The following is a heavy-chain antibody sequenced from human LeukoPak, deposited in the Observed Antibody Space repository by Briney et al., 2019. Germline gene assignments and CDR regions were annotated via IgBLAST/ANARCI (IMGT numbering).Heavy chain of an antibody. D-gene: IGHD3-3*01. CDR3: ARGRFLEPLDY. CDR1: GLIFSSYG. CDR2: IWYDGSKK. Sequence: PGRSLRVSCEASGLIFSSYGMHWVRQAPGKGLEWVALIWYDGSKKYYADSVKGRFTISRDNFKNTVYLQMNSLRAEDTAVYYCARGRFLEPLDYWGQGTLVTVSS. V-gene: IGHV3-33*01. J-gene: IGHJ4*02.